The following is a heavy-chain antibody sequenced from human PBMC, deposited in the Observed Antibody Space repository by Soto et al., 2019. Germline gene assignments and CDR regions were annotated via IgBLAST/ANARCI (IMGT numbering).Heavy chain of an antibody. CDR3: ARDWQYAFDV. CDR1: GFTFNTYS. J-gene: IGHJ3*01. CDR2: ISISDNNV. V-gene: IGHV3-48*02. Sequence: GVSLRLSCAASGFTFNTYSMNWVRQAPGMGLEWVSYISISDNNVYYTDSVQGRFTVSRDNAENSLYLQMNSLRDEDTAVYYCARDWQYAFDVWGQGIMVTVSS.